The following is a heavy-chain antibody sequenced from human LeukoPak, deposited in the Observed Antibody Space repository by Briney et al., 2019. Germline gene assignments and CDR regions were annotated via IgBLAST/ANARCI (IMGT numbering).Heavy chain of an antibody. CDR2: IYYSGST. D-gene: IGHD1-26*01. CDR3: ARRGKSGSWAAFDY. V-gene: IGHV4-39*07. CDR1: GGSISSSSYY. Sequence: SETLSLTCTVSGGSISSSSYYWGWIRQPPGKGLEWIGSIYYSGSTYYNPSLKSRVTISVDTSKNQFSLKLSSVTAADTAVYYCARRGKSGSWAAFDYWGQGTLVTVSS. J-gene: IGHJ4*02.